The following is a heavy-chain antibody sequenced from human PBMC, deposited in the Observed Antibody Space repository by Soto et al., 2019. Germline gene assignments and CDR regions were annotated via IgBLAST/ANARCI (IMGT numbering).Heavy chain of an antibody. Sequence: EVQLVQSGAEVKKPGESLQISCKGSGYSFTSYWIGWVRQMPGKGLEWMGIIYPGDSDTRYSPSFQGQVTISADKSISTAYLQWSSLKASDTAMYYCARSLVRSFGELTSYYYYMDVWGKGTTVTVSS. V-gene: IGHV5-51*03. CDR1: GYSFTSYW. D-gene: IGHD3-10*01. CDR2: IYPGDSDT. J-gene: IGHJ6*03. CDR3: ARSLVRSFGELTSYYYYMDV.